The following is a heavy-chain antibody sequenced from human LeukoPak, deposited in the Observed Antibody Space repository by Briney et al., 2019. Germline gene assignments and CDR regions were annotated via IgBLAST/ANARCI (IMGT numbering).Heavy chain of an antibody. D-gene: IGHD4-17*01. CDR2: ISSSGSTI. CDR3: ARDGTNYGDYEGYFDY. CDR1: GFTFSSYE. V-gene: IGHV3-48*03. Sequence: GGSLRLSCAASGFTFSSYEMNWVRQAPGKGLEWVSYISSSGSTIYYAGSVKGRFTISRDNAKNSLYLQMNSLRAEDTAVYYCARDGTNYGDYEGYFDYWGQGTLVTVSS. J-gene: IGHJ4*02.